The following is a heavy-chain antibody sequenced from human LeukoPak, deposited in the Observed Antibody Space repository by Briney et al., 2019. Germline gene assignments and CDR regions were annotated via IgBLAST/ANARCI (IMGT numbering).Heavy chain of an antibody. CDR3: AREISGTNYNPLGYMDV. Sequence: PSGTLSLTCTVSGGSISLYYWNWIRQPAGRGLEWIGRIFTSVITNYNPSPKSRVTMSVEKSKSQFSLALSSVTAADTAVYYCAREISGTNYNPLGYMDVWGKGTAVTVSS. CDR2: IFTSVIT. V-gene: IGHV4-4*07. J-gene: IGHJ6*03. D-gene: IGHD3-10*01. CDR1: GGSISLYY.